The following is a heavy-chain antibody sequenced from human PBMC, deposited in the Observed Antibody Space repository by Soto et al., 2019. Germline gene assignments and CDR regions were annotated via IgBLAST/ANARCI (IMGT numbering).Heavy chain of an antibody. J-gene: IGHJ3*02. V-gene: IGHV3-33*01. CDR3: ARDTSHALDI. CDR1: GFTFSNFG. Sequence: QVQLVESGGGVVQPGRSLRLSCAASGFTFSNFGMHWVRQAPGKGLEWVALIWNDGSNKYYVDSVRGRFTISRDNSKNTLCLQMHSLRAEDTAMYCCARDTSHALDIWGHGTMVTVSS. CDR2: IWNDGSNK.